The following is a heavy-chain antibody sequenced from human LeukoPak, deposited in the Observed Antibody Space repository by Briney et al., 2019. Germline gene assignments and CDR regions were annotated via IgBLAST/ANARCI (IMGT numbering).Heavy chain of an antibody. CDR2: INPNSGGT. CDR3: ARVRSREYCGGDCYSYGAFDI. V-gene: IGHV1-2*02. D-gene: IGHD2-21*02. Sequence: ASVKVSCKASGYTFTGYYMHWVRQAPGQGLEWMGWINPNSGGTNYAQKFQGRVTMTRDTSISTAYMELSRLRSDDTAVYYCARVRSREYCGGDCYSYGAFDIWGQGTMVTVSS. J-gene: IGHJ3*02. CDR1: GYTFTGYY.